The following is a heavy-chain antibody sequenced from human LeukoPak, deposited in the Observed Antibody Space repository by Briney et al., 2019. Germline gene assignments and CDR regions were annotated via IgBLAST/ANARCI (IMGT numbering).Heavy chain of an antibody. Sequence: SQTLSLTCTVSGGSISSGGYYWSWIRQPAGKGLEWIGRIYTSGSTNYNPSLKSRVTMSVDTSKNQFSLKLSSVTAADTAVYYCAESNWGSDDAFDIWGQGTMVTVSS. D-gene: IGHD7-27*01. CDR3: AESNWGSDDAFDI. J-gene: IGHJ3*02. V-gene: IGHV4-61*02. CDR1: GGSISSGGYY. CDR2: IYTSGST.